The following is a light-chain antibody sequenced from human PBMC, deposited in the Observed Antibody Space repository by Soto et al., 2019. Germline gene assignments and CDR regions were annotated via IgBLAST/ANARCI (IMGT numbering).Light chain of an antibody. CDR1: SSDIDGYNY. J-gene: IGLJ1*01. V-gene: IGLV2-14*03. CDR2: GVT. Sequence: QSALTQPASVSGSPGQSITISCTGTSSDIDGYNYVSWYQHHPCKAPKLVIYGVTNRPSGVSNRFSGSKSGDTASLTISGLQAEDEADYYCSSYIVSSTQVFGTGTKVTVL. CDR3: SSYIVSSTQV.